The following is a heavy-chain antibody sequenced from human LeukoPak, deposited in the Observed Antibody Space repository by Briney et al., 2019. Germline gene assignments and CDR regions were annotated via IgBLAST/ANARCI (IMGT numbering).Heavy chain of an antibody. CDR1: GFTFSSYA. CDR2: ISYDGSNK. D-gene: IGHD3-16*01. Sequence: PGRSLRLSCAASGFTFSSYAMHWVRQAPGKGLEWVAVISYDGSNKYYADSVKGRFTISRDNSKNTLYLQINSLRAEDTAVYFCAKDRLGGPYFFHYWGQGTLVTVSS. V-gene: IGHV3-30*04. CDR3: AKDRLGGPYFFHY. J-gene: IGHJ4*02.